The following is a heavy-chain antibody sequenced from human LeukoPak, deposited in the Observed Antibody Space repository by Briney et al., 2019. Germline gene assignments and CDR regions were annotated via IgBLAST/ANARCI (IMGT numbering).Heavy chain of an antibody. CDR1: GFIFSSYA. J-gene: IGHJ6*03. V-gene: IGHV3-23*01. D-gene: IGHD3-16*01. CDR3: AKTGGVTYYYYMDV. Sequence: GGSLRLSCTTSGFIFSSYALSWVRQAPGKGLEWVSGIRVSGSTYYPDSVTGRFTISRDNSENTLYLQMNSLRAEDTAVYYCAKTGGVTYYYYMDVWGKGTTVTVSS. CDR2: IRVSGST.